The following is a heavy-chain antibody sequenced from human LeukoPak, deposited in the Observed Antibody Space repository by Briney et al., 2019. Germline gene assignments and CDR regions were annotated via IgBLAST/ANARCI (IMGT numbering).Heavy chain of an antibody. D-gene: IGHD3-22*01. Sequence: PGGSLRLSCAASGFTFSSYSMNWVRQAPGKGLEWVSSISSSSSYIYYADSVKGRFTISRDNAKNSLYLQVNSLRAEDTAVYYCARDPRNYYDSSGVWGKGTTVTVSS. J-gene: IGHJ6*04. V-gene: IGHV3-21*01. CDR3: ARDPRNYYDSSGV. CDR1: GFTFSSYS. CDR2: ISSSSSYI.